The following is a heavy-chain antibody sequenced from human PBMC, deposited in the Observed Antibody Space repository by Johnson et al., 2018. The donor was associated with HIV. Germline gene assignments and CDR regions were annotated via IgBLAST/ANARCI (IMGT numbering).Heavy chain of an antibody. CDR1: GFTFSSYA. Sequence: QVQLVESGGGLVQPGGSLRLSCAASGFTFSSYAMNWVRQAPGKGLEWVAVIWYDGSNKYYIDSVKGRFTISRDNSKNTLYLQINSLKVEDTAIYYCAKDRGSPGIPAAFDIWGQGTMVTVSS. CDR3: AKDRGSPGIPAAFDI. CDR2: IWYDGSNK. J-gene: IGHJ3*02. V-gene: IGHV3-33*06. D-gene: IGHD1-26*01.